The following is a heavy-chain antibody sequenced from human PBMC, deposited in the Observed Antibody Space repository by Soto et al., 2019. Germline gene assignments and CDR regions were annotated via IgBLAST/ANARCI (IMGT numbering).Heavy chain of an antibody. V-gene: IGHV3-11*06. CDR3: ARHIRYSSGWYDYYYGMDV. Sequence: QVQLVESGGGLVKPGGSLRLSCAASGFTFSDYYMSWIRQAPGKGLEWVSYISSSSSYTNYADSVKGRFTISRDNAKNSLYLQMKSLRAEDTAVYYCARHIRYSSGWYDYYYGMDVWGQGTTVTVSS. CDR2: ISSSSSYT. CDR1: GFTFSDYY. J-gene: IGHJ6*02. D-gene: IGHD6-19*01.